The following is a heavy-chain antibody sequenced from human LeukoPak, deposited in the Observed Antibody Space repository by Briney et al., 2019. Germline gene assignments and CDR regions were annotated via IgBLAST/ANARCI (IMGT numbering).Heavy chain of an antibody. J-gene: IGHJ4*02. CDR1: GFTFSSYA. CDR3: ARETPDSSGWD. Sequence: GGSLRLSCAASGFTFSSYAMSWVRQAPGKGLEWVANIKQDGSHKNYVDSVKGRFTISRDNAKNSLSLEMNSLRAEDTAVYYCARETPDSSGWDWGQGTLVTVSS. CDR2: IKQDGSHK. V-gene: IGHV3-7*01. D-gene: IGHD6-19*01.